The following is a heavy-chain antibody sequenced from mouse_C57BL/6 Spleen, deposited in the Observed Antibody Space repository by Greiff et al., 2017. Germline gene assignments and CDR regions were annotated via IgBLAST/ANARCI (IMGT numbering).Heavy chain of an antibody. V-gene: IGHV5-16*01. CDR1: GFTFSDYY. CDR2: INYDGSST. D-gene: IGHD2-4*01. CDR3: AREGGDYPWFAY. Sequence: KLVESEGGLVQPGSSMKLSCTASGFTFSDYYMAWVRQVPEKGLEWVANINYDGSSTYYLDSLKSRFIISRDNAKNILYLQMSSLKSEDTATYYCAREGGDYPWFAYWGQGTLVTVSA. J-gene: IGHJ3*01.